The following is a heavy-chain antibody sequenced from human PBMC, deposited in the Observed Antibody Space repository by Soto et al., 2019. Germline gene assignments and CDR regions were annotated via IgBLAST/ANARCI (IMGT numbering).Heavy chain of an antibody. D-gene: IGHD3-10*01. CDR3: ARSGHAWPDDY. V-gene: IGHV4-31*03. Sequence: PSETLSLTCTVSGGSISSGGYYWSWIRQHPGKGLEWIGYIYYSGSTYYNPSLKSRVTISVDTSKNQFSLKLSSVTAADTAVYYCARSGHAWPDDYWGQGTLVTVSS. CDR2: IYYSGST. J-gene: IGHJ4*02. CDR1: GGSISSGGYY.